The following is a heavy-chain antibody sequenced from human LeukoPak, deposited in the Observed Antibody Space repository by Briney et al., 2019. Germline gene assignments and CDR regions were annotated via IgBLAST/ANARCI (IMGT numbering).Heavy chain of an antibody. CDR1: GGSISSSSYY. Sequence: SETLSLTCTVSGGSISSSSYYWGWIRQPPGKGLEWIGSIYYSGSTYYNPSLKSRVTISVDTSKNQFSLKLSSVTAADTAVYYCARHISSTQWLVPDYFDYWGQGTLVTVSS. D-gene: IGHD6-19*01. CDR3: ARHISSTQWLVPDYFDY. CDR2: IYYSGST. J-gene: IGHJ4*02. V-gene: IGHV4-39*01.